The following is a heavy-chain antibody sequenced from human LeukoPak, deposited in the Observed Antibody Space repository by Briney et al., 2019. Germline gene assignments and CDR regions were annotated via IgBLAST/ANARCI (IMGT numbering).Heavy chain of an antibody. D-gene: IGHD2-21*02. CDR3: ARATYCGGDCYPYYYYGMDV. CDR1: GGTFSSYA. Sequence: ASVKVSCKASGGTFSSYAISWVRQAPGQGLEWMGGIIPIFGTANYAQKFQGRVTITADESTSTAYMELSSLRSEDTAVYYCARATYCGGDCYPYYYYGMDVWGRGTTVTVSS. V-gene: IGHV1-69*13. CDR2: IIPIFGTA. J-gene: IGHJ6*02.